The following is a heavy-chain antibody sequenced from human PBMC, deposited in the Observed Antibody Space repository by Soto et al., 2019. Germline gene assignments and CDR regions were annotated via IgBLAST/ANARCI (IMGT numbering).Heavy chain of an antibody. V-gene: IGHV1-3*01. Sequence: QVQLVQSGAEVKKPGASVRVSCKASGYTFTTYPMHWVRQAPGQGLEWMGWIDAGNGYTKSSQRFQGRLTITRDTSATTAYMELSSLRSEDTAVYYCTAWFGEFFYTMDVWGQGTTVTVSS. CDR1: GYTFTTYP. CDR2: IDAGNGYT. CDR3: TAWFGEFFYTMDV. J-gene: IGHJ6*02. D-gene: IGHD3-10*01.